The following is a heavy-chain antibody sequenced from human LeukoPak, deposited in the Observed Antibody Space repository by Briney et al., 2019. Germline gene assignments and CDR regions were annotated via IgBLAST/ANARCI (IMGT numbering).Heavy chain of an antibody. J-gene: IGHJ3*02. CDR2: INSDGSST. D-gene: IGHD5-18*01. Sequence: GGSLRLSCAASGSTFSSYWMHWVRQAPGKGLVWVSRINSDGSSTSYADSVKGRFTISRDNAKNTLYLQMNSLRAEDTAVYYCARVYSYGPSDAFDIWGQGTMVTVSS. V-gene: IGHV3-74*01. CDR3: ARVYSYGPSDAFDI. CDR1: GSTFSSYW.